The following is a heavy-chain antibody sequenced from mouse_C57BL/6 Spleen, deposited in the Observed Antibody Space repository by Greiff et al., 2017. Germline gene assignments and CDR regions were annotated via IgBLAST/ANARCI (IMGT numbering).Heavy chain of an antibody. CDR2: ISSGSSTI. CDR3: ARGPDGFAY. J-gene: IGHJ3*01. Sequence: EVKVVESGGGLVKPGGSLKLSCAASGFTFSDYGMHWVRQAPEKGLAWVAYISSGSSTIYYANTVKGRFTITRDNAKNTLFLQMTSLRSEDTAMYYCARGPDGFAYWGQGTLVTVSA. CDR1: GFTFSDYG. V-gene: IGHV5-17*01.